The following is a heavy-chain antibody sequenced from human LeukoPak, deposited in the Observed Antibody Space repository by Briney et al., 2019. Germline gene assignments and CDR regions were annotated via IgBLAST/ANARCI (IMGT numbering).Heavy chain of an antibody. Sequence: SETLSLTCAVYGGSFSGYYWSWIRQPPGKGLEWIGEINHSGSTNYNPSLKSRVTISVDTSKNQFSLKLSSVAAADTAVYYCARPHKFYGSGSYYNWGQGTLVTVSS. CDR3: ARPHKFYGSGSYYN. D-gene: IGHD3-10*01. CDR1: GGSFSGYY. J-gene: IGHJ4*02. V-gene: IGHV4-34*01. CDR2: INHSGST.